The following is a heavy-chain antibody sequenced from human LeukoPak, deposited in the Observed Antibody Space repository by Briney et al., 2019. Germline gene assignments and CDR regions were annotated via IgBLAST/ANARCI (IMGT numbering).Heavy chain of an antibody. V-gene: IGHV3-7*01. CDR1: GFTFSSYG. CDR2: INQGGSET. CDR3: GKDY. Sequence: GGSLRLPCAASGFTFSSYGMSWLRQAPGKGREWVANINQGGSETNYVDSVKDLFTISRDNAKNSVYLQMNSQRVDDTAVYYCGKDYWGEGTLVAVSS. J-gene: IGHJ4*02.